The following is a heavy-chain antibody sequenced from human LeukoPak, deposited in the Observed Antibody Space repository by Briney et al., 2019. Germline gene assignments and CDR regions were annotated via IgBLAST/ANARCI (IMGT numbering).Heavy chain of an antibody. Sequence: PSETLSLTCTVSGYSISSGYYWGWIRQPPGKGLEWIGSIYHSGSTYYNPSLKSRVTISVDTSKNQFPLKLSSVTAADTAVYYCARPYSSSWYYFDYWGQGTLVTVSS. CDR3: ARPYSSSWYYFDY. CDR1: GYSISSGYY. V-gene: IGHV4-38-2*02. CDR2: IYHSGST. J-gene: IGHJ4*02. D-gene: IGHD6-13*01.